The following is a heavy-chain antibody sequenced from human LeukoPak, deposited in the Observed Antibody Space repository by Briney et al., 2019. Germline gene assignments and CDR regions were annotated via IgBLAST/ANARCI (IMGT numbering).Heavy chain of an antibody. Sequence: PSETLSLTCTVSGGSISSYYWNWIRQPAGKGLEWIGRIHISGSTNSNPSLKSRVTMSLDTSKNQFSLKLSSVTAADTAVYYCARWSGDYSFDFWGQGTLVTVSS. CDR1: GGSISSYY. J-gene: IGHJ4*02. CDR3: ARWSGDYSFDF. CDR2: IHISGST. D-gene: IGHD3-3*01. V-gene: IGHV4-4*07.